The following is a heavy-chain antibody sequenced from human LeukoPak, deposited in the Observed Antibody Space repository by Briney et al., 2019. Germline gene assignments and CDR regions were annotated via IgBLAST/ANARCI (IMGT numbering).Heavy chain of an antibody. J-gene: IGHJ4*02. V-gene: IGHV1-2*04. CDR2: INPNSGGT. D-gene: IGHD2-2*01. Sequence: ASVKVSCKASGYTFTGYYMHWARQAPGQGLEWMVWINPNSGGTNYAQKFQGWVTMTRDTSISTAYMELSRLRSDDTAVYYCARGAVVPAAPFDYWGQGTLVTVSS. CDR1: GYTFTGYY. CDR3: ARGAVVPAAPFDY.